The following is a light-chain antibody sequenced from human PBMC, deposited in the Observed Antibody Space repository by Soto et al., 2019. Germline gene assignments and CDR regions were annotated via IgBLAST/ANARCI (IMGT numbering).Light chain of an antibody. V-gene: IGLV1-40*01. CDR1: SSNIGAGYD. Sequence: QSVLTQTPSVSGAPGQKITMSCTGSSSNIGAGYDVHWYQQLPGAAPRLLIYADNNRPSGVPDRFSASNSGTSASLAITGLQGEDEAVYYCQSYDTSLSGVIFGAGTKGDRP. CDR2: ADN. J-gene: IGLJ2*01. CDR3: QSYDTSLSGVI.